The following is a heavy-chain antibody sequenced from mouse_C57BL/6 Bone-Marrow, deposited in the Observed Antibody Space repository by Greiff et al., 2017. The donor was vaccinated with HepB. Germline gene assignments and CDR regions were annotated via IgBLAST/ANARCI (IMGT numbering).Heavy chain of an antibody. CDR3: ARVTTVVESYWYFDV. V-gene: IGHV5-16*01. J-gene: IGHJ1*03. CDR1: GFTFSDYY. CDR2: INYDGSST. Sequence: DVKLVESEGGLVQPGSSMKLSCTASGFTFSDYYMAWVRQVPEKGLEWVANINYDGSSTYYLDSLKSRFIISRDNAKNIIYMQMSSLKSEDTAAYYCARVTTVVESYWYFDVWGTGTTVTVSS. D-gene: IGHD1-1*01.